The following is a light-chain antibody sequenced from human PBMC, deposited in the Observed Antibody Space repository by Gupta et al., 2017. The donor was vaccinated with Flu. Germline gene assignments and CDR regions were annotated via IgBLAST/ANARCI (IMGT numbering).Light chain of an antibody. V-gene: IGKV2D-29*01. CDR3: MQTLQLPLT. CDR1: QSLLHSDGKTY. Sequence: DIVMTKTHLSLSVTPGQPASICCKSSQSLLHSDGKTYLCWYLQRPGQPPQLLICEVSNRFTGVPDRFSASASGTDFTLRISRVEADDGGLYYCMQTLQLPLTFGGGTKVEIK. CDR2: EVS. J-gene: IGKJ4*01.